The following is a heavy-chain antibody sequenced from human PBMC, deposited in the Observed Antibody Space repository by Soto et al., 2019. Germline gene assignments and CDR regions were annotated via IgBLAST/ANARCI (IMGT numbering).Heavy chain of an antibody. J-gene: IGHJ4*02. CDR1: GFTVSSTY. V-gene: IGHV3-53*01. CDR3: ARGVPITPGTFDY. D-gene: IGHD5-12*01. Sequence: GGSLRLSCAASGFTVSSTYMSWVRQAPGKGLEWISIIYSGGSTFYADSVKGRFTISRDNSRNTLYLQMNSLRAEDTAVYYCARGVPITPGTFDYRGQGTLVTVSS. CDR2: IYSGGST.